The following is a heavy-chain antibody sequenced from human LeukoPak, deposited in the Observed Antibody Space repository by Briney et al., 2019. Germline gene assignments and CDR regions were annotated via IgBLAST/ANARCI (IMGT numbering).Heavy chain of an antibody. CDR2: ISYDGSNK. CDR3: ARVLPRQQLAQTYYYYGMDV. J-gene: IGHJ6*02. V-gene: IGHV3-30-3*01. Sequence: PGGSLRLSCAASGFTFSSYAMHWVRQAPGKGLEWVAVISYDGSNKYYADSVKGRFTISRDNAKNSLYLQMNSLRAEDTAVYYCARVLPRQQLAQTYYYYGMDVWGQGTTVTVSS. CDR1: GFTFSSYA. D-gene: IGHD6-13*01.